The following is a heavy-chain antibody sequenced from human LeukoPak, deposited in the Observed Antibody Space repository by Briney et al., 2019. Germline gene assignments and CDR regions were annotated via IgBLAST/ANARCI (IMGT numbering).Heavy chain of an antibody. V-gene: IGHV4-39*02. CDR3: ARDERWFGELWGYYYYYGMDV. CDR1: GGSISSGSYY. CDR2: VFYSGST. D-gene: IGHD3-10*01. J-gene: IGHJ6*02. Sequence: SETLSLTCTVSGGSISSGSYYWGWIRQPPGKGLEWIGSVFYSGSTYYNPSLKSRVTMSVDTSKNQFSLRLSSVTAADTAVYYCARDERWFGELWGYYYYYGMDVWGQGTTVTVSS.